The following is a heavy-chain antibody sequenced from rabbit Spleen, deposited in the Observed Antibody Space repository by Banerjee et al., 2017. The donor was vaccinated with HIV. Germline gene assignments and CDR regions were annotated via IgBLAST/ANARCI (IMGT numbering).Heavy chain of an antibody. CDR2: IYSGSSGDT. CDR3: ARETSSGWGVVSYYFNL. V-gene: IGHV1S45*01. Sequence: QEQLEESGGGLVKPEGSLTLTCKASGVSFSSRYYMCWVRQAPGKGLEWIACIYSGSSGDTYYASWAKGRFTISKTSSTTVTLQMTSLTAADTATYFCARETSSGWGVVSYYFNLWGQGTLVTVS. D-gene: IGHD4-1*01. J-gene: IGHJ4*01. CDR1: GVSFSSRYY.